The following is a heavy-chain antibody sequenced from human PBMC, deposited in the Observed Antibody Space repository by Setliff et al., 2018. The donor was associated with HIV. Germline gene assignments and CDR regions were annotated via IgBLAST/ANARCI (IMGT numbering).Heavy chain of an antibody. V-gene: IGHV1-2*02. D-gene: IGHD6-19*01. CDR3: ARDQRYAMAGRHSCFDP. Sequence: ASVKVSCKASGYTFAGYYIHWVRQAPGQGLEWMEWINPNSGGTNYVQKFQGRFTMTRDTSISTAYMELSRLTSDDTAVYCCARDQRYAMAGRHSCFDPWGQGTLVTVSS. CDR2: INPNSGGT. J-gene: IGHJ5*02. CDR1: GYTFAGYY.